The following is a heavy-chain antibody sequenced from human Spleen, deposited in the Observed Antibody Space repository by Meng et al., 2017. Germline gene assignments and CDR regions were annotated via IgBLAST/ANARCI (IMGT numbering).Heavy chain of an antibody. CDR3: ARDWPKGGGKVTNWFDP. CDR2: INPNSGVT. V-gene: IGHV1-2*06. J-gene: IGHJ5*02. D-gene: IGHD4-23*01. Sequence: VRGVQAGCGVQGPGSSVKGSGKAPGGTFNSYAISWVRQAPGQGLEWMGRINPNSGVTNYAQKFQGRVTLTRDTSISTAYMELSRLRSDDTAMYYCARDWPKGGGKVTNWFDPWGQGTLVTV. CDR1: GGTFNSYA.